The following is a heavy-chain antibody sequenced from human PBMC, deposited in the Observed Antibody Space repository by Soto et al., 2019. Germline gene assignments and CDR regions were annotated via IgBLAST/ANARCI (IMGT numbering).Heavy chain of an antibody. Sequence: PSETLSLTCTVSGGSVSSGDYYWTWIRQPPGKGLEWIAYIDDSGRTNYSPSLKSRVTISVDRSKNQFSLKLSSVTATDTAVHYCARVRWERLRAFDYWGQGTLVTVSS. D-gene: IGHD1-26*01. CDR3: ARVRWERLRAFDY. CDR1: GGSVSSGDYY. CDR2: IDDSGRT. V-gene: IGHV4-61*08. J-gene: IGHJ4*02.